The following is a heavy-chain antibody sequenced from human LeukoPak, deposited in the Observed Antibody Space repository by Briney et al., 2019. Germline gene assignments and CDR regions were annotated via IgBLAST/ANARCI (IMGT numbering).Heavy chain of an antibody. CDR2: IIPIFGTA. J-gene: IGHJ3*02. V-gene: IGHV1-69*05. CDR1: GGTFSSYA. CDR3: ARKVEFLDALDI. D-gene: IGHD1-1*01. Sequence: ASVKVSCKASGGTFSSYAISWVRQAPGQGLEWMGRIIPIFGTANYAQKFQGRVTITTDESTSTAYMELSRLRSDDTAVYYCARKVEFLDALDIWGQGTMVTVSS.